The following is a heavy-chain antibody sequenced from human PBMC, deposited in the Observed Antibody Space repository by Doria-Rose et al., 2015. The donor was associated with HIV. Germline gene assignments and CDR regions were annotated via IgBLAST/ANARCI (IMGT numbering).Heavy chain of an antibody. CDR2: IFSDDDR. CDR3: ARIKSSRWYHKYYFDF. CDR1: GVSLSSPGMG. V-gene: IGHV2-26*01. J-gene: IGHJ4*02. D-gene: IGHD6-13*01. Sequence: ESGPVLVKPTETLTLTCTVSGVSLSSPGMGVSWIRQPPGKALEWLANIFSDDDRSYKTSLKSRLTISRGTSKSQVVLTMTDMDPVDTATYYCARIKSSRWYHKYYFDFWGREPWSSSPQ.